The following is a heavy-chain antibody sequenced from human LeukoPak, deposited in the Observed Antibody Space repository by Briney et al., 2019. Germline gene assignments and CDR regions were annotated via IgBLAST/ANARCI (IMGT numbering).Heavy chain of an antibody. CDR2: IYYSGST. V-gene: IGHV4-59*01. Sequence: SETLSLTCTVSGGSISSYYWSWIRQPPGKGLEWIGYIYYSGSTNYNPSLKSRVTISVDTSKNQFSLKLSSVTAADTAVYYCAKDMSIRAPTHYYDSSGYYAGYYYYYMDVWGKGTTVTVSS. CDR1: GGSISSYY. J-gene: IGHJ6*03. D-gene: IGHD3-22*01. CDR3: AKDMSIRAPTHYYDSSGYYAGYYYYYMDV.